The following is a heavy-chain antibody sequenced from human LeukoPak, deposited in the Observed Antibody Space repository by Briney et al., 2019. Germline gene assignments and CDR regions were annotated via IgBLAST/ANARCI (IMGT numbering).Heavy chain of an antibody. CDR2: IYYSGST. Sequence: SETLSLTCTVSGGSISSYYWNWIRQPPGKGLEWIGYIYYSGSTNYNPSLKSRVTISVDTSKNQFSLKLSSVTAADTAVYYCARITGTTRYAMDVWGKGTTVTVSS. D-gene: IGHD1-7*01. V-gene: IGHV4-59*01. CDR1: GGSISSYY. J-gene: IGHJ6*04. CDR3: ARITGTTRYAMDV.